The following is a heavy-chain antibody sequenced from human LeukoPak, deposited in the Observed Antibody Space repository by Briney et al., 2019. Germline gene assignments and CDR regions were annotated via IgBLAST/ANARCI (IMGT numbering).Heavy chain of an antibody. CDR3: TTDRKVGATRPVPFDY. CDR2: IKSKTDGGTT. J-gene: IGHJ4*02. Sequence: GGSLRLSCAASGFTFSNAWMNWVRQAPGKGPEWVGRIKSKTDGGTTDYAAPVKGRFTISRDDSKNTLYLQMNSLKTEDTAVYYCTTDRKVGATRPVPFDYWGQGTLVTVSS. D-gene: IGHD1-26*01. CDR1: GFTFSNAW. V-gene: IGHV3-15*07.